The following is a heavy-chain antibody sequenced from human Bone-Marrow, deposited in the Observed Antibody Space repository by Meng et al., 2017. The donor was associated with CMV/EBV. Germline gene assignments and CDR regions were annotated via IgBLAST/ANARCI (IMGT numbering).Heavy chain of an antibody. CDR1: GFTFSSYW. J-gene: IGHJ4*02. CDR3: ARDVRLCSSTSCYIGFDY. V-gene: IGHV3-74*01. CDR2: INSDGSST. Sequence: GGSLRLSCAASGFTFSSYWMHWVRQAPGKGLVWVSRINSDGSSTSYADSVKGRFTISRDNAKNTLYLQMNSLRAEDTAVYYCARDVRLCSSTSCYIGFDYWGQGTLVTVSS. D-gene: IGHD2-2*02.